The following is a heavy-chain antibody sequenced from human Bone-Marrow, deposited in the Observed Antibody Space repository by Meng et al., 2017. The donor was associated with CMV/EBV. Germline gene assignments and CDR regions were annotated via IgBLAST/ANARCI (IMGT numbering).Heavy chain of an antibody. CDR1: GYAFIDYF. Sequence: KASGYAFIDYFMHWVRQAPGQGLEWMGWLNPKSGGTNYAQKFQGWVTMTRDTSIGTAYLELSELKSDDTAVYYCARGYYYDSSGASDYWGQGTLVTVSS. J-gene: IGHJ4*02. D-gene: IGHD3-22*01. V-gene: IGHV1-2*04. CDR2: LNPKSGGT. CDR3: ARGYYYDSSGASDY.